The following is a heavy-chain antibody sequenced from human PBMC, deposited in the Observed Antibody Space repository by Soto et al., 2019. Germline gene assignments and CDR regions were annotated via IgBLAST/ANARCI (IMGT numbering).Heavy chain of an antibody. V-gene: IGHV3-23*01. CDR2: ISGYADTQ. CDR1: GFIFRTYA. CDR3: AKDRLAGGFDY. J-gene: IGHJ4*02. D-gene: IGHD3-16*01. Sequence: GGSLRLSCAASGFIFRTYAMSWVRQAPGKGLEWVSGISGYADTQYYADSVKGRFTISRDNSRNTVYLQMNSLRADDTAVYYCAKDRLAGGFDYWGQGTLVTVSS.